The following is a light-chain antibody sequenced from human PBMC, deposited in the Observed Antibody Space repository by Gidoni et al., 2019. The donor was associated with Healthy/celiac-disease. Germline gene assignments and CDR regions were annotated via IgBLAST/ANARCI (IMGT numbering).Light chain of an antibody. J-gene: IGLJ1*01. CDR1: SRDAGGYNY. Sequence: QATRTQPASVSGSPGQSITISGTGTSRDAGGYNYVSWYQQNPGKAPTLMIYDVSKRPSGVSTRFSGSRSGNTASLTISGLQAEDEADYYCSSYTSSSTLGVFGTGTKVTVL. CDR3: SSYTSSSTLGV. CDR2: DVS. V-gene: IGLV2-14*01.